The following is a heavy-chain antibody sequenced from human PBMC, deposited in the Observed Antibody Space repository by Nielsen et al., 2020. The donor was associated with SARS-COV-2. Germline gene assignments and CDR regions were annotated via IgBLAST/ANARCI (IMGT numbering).Heavy chain of an antibody. CDR1: GFTFSSYG. CDR2: VSYDGNEE. CDR3: AGGGDYGYYYYYYYMDV. V-gene: IGHV3-30*03. J-gene: IGHJ6*03. Sequence: GESLKISCAASGFTFSSYGMHWVRQAPGKGLEWVAFVSYDGNEEYYADSVKGRFTVSRDNSKNTLYLQMNSLRAEDTAVYYCAGGGDYGYYYYYYYMDVWGKGTTVTVSS. D-gene: IGHD4-17*01.